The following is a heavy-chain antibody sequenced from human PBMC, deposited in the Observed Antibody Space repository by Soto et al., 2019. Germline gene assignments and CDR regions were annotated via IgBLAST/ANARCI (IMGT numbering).Heavy chain of an antibody. CDR2: ISYDGSNK. J-gene: IGHJ1*01. Sequence: QVQLVESGGGVVQPGRSLRLSCAASGFTFSSYGMHWVRQAPGKGLEWVAVISYDGSNKYYADSVKGRFTISRENSKNTLYLQMNSLRAEDTAVYYCAKGQVTVVTPGYFHHWGQGTLVTVSS. D-gene: IGHD2-21*02. V-gene: IGHV3-30*18. CDR1: GFTFSSYG. CDR3: AKGQVTVVTPGYFHH.